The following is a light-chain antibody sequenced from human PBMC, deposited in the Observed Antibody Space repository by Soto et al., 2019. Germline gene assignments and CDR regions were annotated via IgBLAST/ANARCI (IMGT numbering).Light chain of an antibody. CDR2: AAS. CDR1: QGISSY. J-gene: IGKJ1*01. CDR3: QQLNSYPWT. V-gene: IGKV1-9*01. Sequence: IQLTQFPSSLSASVGDRVTITCRASQGISSYLAWYQQKPGKAPKLLIDAASTLQSGVPPRFSGSGSGTDFTLTISSLQPEDFATYYCQQLNSYPWTFGQGTKVEIK.